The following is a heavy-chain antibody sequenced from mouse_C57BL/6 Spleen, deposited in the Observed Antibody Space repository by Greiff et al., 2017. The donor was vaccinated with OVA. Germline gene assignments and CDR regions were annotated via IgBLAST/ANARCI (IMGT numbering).Heavy chain of an antibody. CDR1: GFTFSDYY. CDR3: ARQANCGSSYGFAY. CDR2: INYDGSST. Sequence: EVKLVESEGGLVQPGSSMKLSCTASGFTFSDYYMAWVRQVPEKGLEWVANINYDGSSTYYLDSLKSRFIISRDNATNILYLQMSSLKSEDTATYYCARQANCGSSYGFAYWGQGTLVTVSA. J-gene: IGHJ3*01. D-gene: IGHD1-1*01. V-gene: IGHV5-16*01.